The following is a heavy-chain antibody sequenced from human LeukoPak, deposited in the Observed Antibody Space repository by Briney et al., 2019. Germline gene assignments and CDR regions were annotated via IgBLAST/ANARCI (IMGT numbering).Heavy chain of an antibody. CDR1: GFTFSDYY. Sequence: GGSLRLSCAASGFTFSDYYMSWIRQAPGKGLEWVSYISSSGSTIYYADSVKGRFTISRDNAKNSLSLQMNSLRAEDTAVYYCAGRAAGTPIDYWGQGTLVTVSS. J-gene: IGHJ4*02. CDR3: AGRAAGTPIDY. CDR2: ISSSGSTI. D-gene: IGHD6-13*01. V-gene: IGHV3-11*04.